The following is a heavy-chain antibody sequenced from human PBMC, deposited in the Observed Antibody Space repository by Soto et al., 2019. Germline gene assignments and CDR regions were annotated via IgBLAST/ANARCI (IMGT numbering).Heavy chain of an antibody. J-gene: IGHJ6*02. Sequence: GGSLTLFCAASGFTFSSYSMTWVRQAPGKGLEWVSYISSSSSTIYYADSVKGRFTISRDNAKNSLYLQMNSLRDEDTAVYYCARDEARPRYNYYGMDVWGQGTTVTVSS. CDR2: ISSSSSTI. CDR1: GFTFSSYS. V-gene: IGHV3-48*02. CDR3: ARDEARPRYNYYGMDV. D-gene: IGHD3-16*02.